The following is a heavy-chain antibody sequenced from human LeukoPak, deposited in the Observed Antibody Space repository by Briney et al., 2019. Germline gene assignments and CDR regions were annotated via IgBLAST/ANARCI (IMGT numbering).Heavy chain of an antibody. Sequence: GGSLRLSCAASGFTFSSYAMHWVRQAPGKGLEWVAVISYDGSNKYYADSVKGRFTISRDNSKNTLYLQMNSLRAEDTAVYYCAKELGYYGSGSLSFDYWGQGTLVTVSS. CDR1: GFTFSSYA. CDR2: ISYDGSNK. D-gene: IGHD3-10*01. J-gene: IGHJ4*02. CDR3: AKELGYYGSGSLSFDY. V-gene: IGHV3-30*04.